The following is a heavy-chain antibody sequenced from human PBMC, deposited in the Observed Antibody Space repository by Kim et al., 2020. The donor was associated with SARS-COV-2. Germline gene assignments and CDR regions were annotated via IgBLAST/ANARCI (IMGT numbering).Heavy chain of an antibody. CDR2: INSDGSST. D-gene: IGHD2-21*02. Sequence: GGSLRLSCAASGFTFSSYWMHWVRQAPVKGLVCVSRINSDGSSTSYADSVKGRFTISRDNAKNTLYLQMNSLRAEDTAVYYCAREVVTAIPSFDYWGQGTLVTVSS. CDR1: GFTFSSYW. J-gene: IGHJ4*02. CDR3: AREVVTAIPSFDY. V-gene: IGHV3-74*01.